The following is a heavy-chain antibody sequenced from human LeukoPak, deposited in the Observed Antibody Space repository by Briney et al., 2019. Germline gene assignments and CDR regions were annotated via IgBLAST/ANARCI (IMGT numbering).Heavy chain of an antibody. J-gene: IGHJ6*02. Sequence: GGSLRLSCAASGFTFSSYGMHWVRQAPGKGLEWVAVIWYDGSNKYHADSVKGRFTISRDNSKNTLYLQMNSLRAEDTAVYYCAREERPGYYDFWSGYYMDYYYGMDVWGQGTTVTVSS. CDR3: AREERPGYYDFWSGYYMDYYYGMDV. V-gene: IGHV3-33*01. CDR1: GFTFSSYG. CDR2: IWYDGSNK. D-gene: IGHD3-3*01.